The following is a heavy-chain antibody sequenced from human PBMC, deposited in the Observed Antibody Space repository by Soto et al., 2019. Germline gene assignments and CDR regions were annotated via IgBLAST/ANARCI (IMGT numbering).Heavy chain of an antibody. V-gene: IGHV1-46*01. CDR3: ARGLAEGDQ. Sequence: QVQLVQSGAEVKKPGASVKLSCRTSGYTFTHYYIHWVRQAPGQGLEWLAIINPASGSTNYAQDFQGSITLTMDTSTTTVYMELSGMRAEDPAIFYCARGLAEGDQWGQGTLVTVSS. CDR2: INPASGST. CDR1: GYTFTHYY. J-gene: IGHJ4*02. D-gene: IGHD3-3*02.